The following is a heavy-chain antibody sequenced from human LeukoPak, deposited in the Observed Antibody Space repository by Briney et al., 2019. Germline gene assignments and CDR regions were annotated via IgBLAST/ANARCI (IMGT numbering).Heavy chain of an antibody. CDR3: TPHTYYYYYMDV. V-gene: IGHV3-49*04. CDR1: GFTFSNFA. CDR2: IGSKAYGGTI. Sequence: PGGSLRLSWAASGFTFSNFAMHWVRQAPGRGLEWVGFIGSKAYGGTIQYAASVKGRFTISRDDSKSIAYLQMNSLKTEDTAVYYCTPHTYYYYYMDVWGRGTTVTISS. J-gene: IGHJ6*03.